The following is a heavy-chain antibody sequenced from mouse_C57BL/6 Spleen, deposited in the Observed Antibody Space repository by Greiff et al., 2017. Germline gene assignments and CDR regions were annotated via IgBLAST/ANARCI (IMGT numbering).Heavy chain of an antibody. D-gene: IGHD1-1*01. CDR1: GYTFTDYN. J-gene: IGHJ2*01. CDR2: INPNNGGT. V-gene: IGHV1-22*01. Sequence: VQLKQSGPELVKPGASVKMSCKASGYTFTDYNMHWVKQSHGKSLEWIGYINPNNGGTSYNQKFKGKATLTVNKSSSTAYMELRSLTSEDSAVYYCARSGIYYYGSDYFDYWGQGTTLTVSS. CDR3: ARSGIYYYGSDYFDY.